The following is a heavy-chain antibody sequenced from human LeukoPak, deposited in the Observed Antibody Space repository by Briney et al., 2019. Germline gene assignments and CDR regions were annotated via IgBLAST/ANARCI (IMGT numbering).Heavy chain of an antibody. Sequence: QSGGSLRLSCAASGFTFSSYGMHWVRQAPGKGLEWVAFIRYDGSNKYYADSVKGRFTISRDSSKNTLYLQMNSLRAEDTAVYYCAKDPTKYNYDSSGYWDYWGQGTLVTVSS. CDR2: IRYDGSNK. V-gene: IGHV3-30*02. J-gene: IGHJ4*02. D-gene: IGHD3-22*01. CDR1: GFTFSSYG. CDR3: AKDPTKYNYDSSGYWDY.